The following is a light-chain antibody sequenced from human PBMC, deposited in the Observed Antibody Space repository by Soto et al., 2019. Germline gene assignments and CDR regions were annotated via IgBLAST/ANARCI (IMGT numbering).Light chain of an antibody. V-gene: IGKV1-5*03. CDR3: QQYHIYWGT. CDR2: KAS. Sequence: DIQMTQSPSTLSASVGDRVTITCRASQTIDSWLAWYQQRPGKPPNLLIYKASTLASGVPSRFSGSGSGTEFTLTINSLQPDDFATYDCQQYHIYWGTFGQVTKV. CDR1: QTIDSW. J-gene: IGKJ1*01.